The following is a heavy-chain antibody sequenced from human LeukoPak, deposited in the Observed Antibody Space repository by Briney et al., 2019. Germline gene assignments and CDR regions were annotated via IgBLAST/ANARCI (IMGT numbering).Heavy chain of an antibody. J-gene: IGHJ4*02. Sequence: GGSLRLSCAPSVFTFSSYAMHWVRDAPGKGLEYVSDISSNGGSTYYANSVKGRFTISRDNSKNTLYLQMGSLRAEDMAVYYCARDDSSGLRAYYFEYWGQGTLVTVSS. V-gene: IGHV3-64*01. CDR2: ISSNGGST. CDR1: VFTFSSYA. CDR3: ARDDSSGLRAYYFEY. D-gene: IGHD3-22*01.